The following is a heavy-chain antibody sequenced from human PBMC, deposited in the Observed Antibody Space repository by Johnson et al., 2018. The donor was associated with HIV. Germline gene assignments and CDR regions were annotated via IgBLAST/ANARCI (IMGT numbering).Heavy chain of an antibody. D-gene: IGHD6-13*01. J-gene: IGHJ3*02. V-gene: IGHV3-9*01. CDR1: GFTFDDFA. CDR3: ARDQAYSSSWEGVFDI. Sequence: VQLVESGGGLVQPGRSLRLSCAASGFTFDDFAMHWVRQVPGKGLEWVSGISWNSGSIGYADSLKGRFTVSRDNSKNTLYLQMNSLTADDTAVYYCARDQAYSSSWEGVFDIWGQGTRVIVSS. CDR2: ISWNSGSI.